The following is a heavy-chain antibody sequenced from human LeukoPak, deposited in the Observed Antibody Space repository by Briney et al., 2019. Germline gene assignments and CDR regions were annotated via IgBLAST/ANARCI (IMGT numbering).Heavy chain of an antibody. CDR2: INPNSGGT. Sequence: ASVKVSCKASGYTFTGNYIHWVRQAPGQGLEWMGWINPNSGGTNYAQKFQGRVTMTRDTSISTVYMELSRLRSDDTAVYYCARAQVEYCSGGRCYSGYWGQGTLVTVSS. CDR1: GYTFTGNY. J-gene: IGHJ4*02. V-gene: IGHV1-2*02. CDR3: ARAQVEYCSGGRCYSGY. D-gene: IGHD2-15*01.